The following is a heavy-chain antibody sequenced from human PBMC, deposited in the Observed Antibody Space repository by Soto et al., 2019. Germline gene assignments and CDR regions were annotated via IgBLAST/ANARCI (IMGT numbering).Heavy chain of an antibody. D-gene: IGHD2-8*01. CDR3: ASAPPYCTNGVCYTKEY. CDR1: GFSFSSYS. V-gene: IGHV3-21*01. J-gene: IGHJ4*02. CDR2: ISSSSSYI. Sequence: GGSLRLSCAASGFSFSSYSMNWVRQAPGKGLEWVSSISSSSSYIYYADSVKGRFTISRDNAKNSLYLQMNSLRAEDTAVYYCASAPPYCTNGVCYTKEYWGQGTLVTVSS.